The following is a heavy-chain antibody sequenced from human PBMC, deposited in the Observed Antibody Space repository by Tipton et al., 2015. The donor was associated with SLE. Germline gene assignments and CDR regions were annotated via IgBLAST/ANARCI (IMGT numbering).Heavy chain of an antibody. V-gene: IGHV4-59*01. J-gene: IGHJ4*02. Sequence: TLSLTCAVYGGSISSYYWSWIRQPPGKGLEWIGYIYYSGSTNYNPSLKSRVTISVDTSKNQFSLKLSSVTAADTAVYYCARGTAYDSSWGQGTLVTVSS. CDR2: IYYSGST. CDR3: ARGTAYDSS. CDR1: GGSISSYY. D-gene: IGHD3-22*01.